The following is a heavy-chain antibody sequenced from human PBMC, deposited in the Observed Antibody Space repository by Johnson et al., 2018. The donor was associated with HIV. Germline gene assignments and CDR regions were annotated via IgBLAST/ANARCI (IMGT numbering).Heavy chain of an antibody. J-gene: IGHJ3*02. D-gene: IGHD3-22*01. CDR3: ARETSPYYYDSSGYYSHDAFDI. CDR1: GFTFSSHD. CDR2: ISYDGGKK. Sequence: QVQLVESGGGVVQPGRSLRLSCGASGFTFSSHDMDWVRQAPGKGLEWVGSISYDGGKKYYADSVKGRFTISRDNSKNTLYLQMNSLRAEDTAVYYCARETSPYYYDSSGYYSHDAFDIWGQGTMVTVSS. V-gene: IGHV3-30*03.